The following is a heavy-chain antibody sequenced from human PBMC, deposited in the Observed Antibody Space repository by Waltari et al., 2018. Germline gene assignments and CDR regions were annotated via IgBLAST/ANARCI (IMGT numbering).Heavy chain of an antibody. Sequence: LQLQASGPGLVQPSETLSLTCTASGGSISSSSYYWGWIRQPPGKGLEWIGSIYYSGSTYYNPSLKSRVTISVDTSKNQFSLKLSSVTAADTAVDYCATIPPNWFDPWGQGTLVTVSS. D-gene: IGHD2-21*01. J-gene: IGHJ5*02. CDR2: IYYSGST. V-gene: IGHV4-39*07. CDR3: ATIPPNWFDP. CDR1: GGSISSSSYY.